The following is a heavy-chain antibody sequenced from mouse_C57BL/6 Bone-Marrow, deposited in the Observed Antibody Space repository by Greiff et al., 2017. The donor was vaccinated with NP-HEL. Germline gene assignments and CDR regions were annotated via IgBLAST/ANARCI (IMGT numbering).Heavy chain of an antibody. Sequence: VQLQQSGPVLVKPGASVKMSCKASGYTFTDYYMNWVKQSHGKSLEWIGVINPYNGGTSYNQKFKGKATLTVDKSSSTAYMELNSLTSEDSAVYYCARSFYGNYWYFDVRGTGTTVTVSS. V-gene: IGHV1-19*01. J-gene: IGHJ1*03. CDR3: ARSFYGNYWYFDV. CDR2: INPYNGGT. CDR1: GYTFTDYY. D-gene: IGHD2-10*01.